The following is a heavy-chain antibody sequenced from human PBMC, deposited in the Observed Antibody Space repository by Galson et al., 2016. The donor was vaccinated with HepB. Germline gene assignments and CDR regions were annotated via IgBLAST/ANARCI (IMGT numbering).Heavy chain of an antibody. D-gene: IGHD3-22*01. CDR1: EGTFSNHA. CDR2: MTPFLKA. V-gene: IGHV1-69*04. Sequence: SVKVSCKASEGTFSNHAISWVRQAPGQGLEYMGRMTPFLKADYAQKFKGRVTITADKSTSTTYMEMSSLRSEDTALYYCARETYYYDSTSYYPFDYWGQGTLVTVSS. CDR3: ARETYYYDSTSYYPFDY. J-gene: IGHJ4*02.